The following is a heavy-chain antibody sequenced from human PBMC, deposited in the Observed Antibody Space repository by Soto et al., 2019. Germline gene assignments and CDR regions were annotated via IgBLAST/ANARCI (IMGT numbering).Heavy chain of an antibody. CDR3: ARGPRPRYPADPSAVDV. V-gene: IGHV1-69*11. D-gene: IGHD1-20*01. CDR2: IVPSLDTT. J-gene: IGHJ6*01. CDR1: GGTFSSSG. Sequence: QVHLVQSGTEVKKPGSSVKVSCKASGGTFSSSGFSWVRQAPGQGLEWMGMIVPSLDTTNYAQKFQARATITAAEATRTAHMAFRRLRDGDMAVYYCARGPRPRYPADPSAVDVWGKGNKVIVYS.